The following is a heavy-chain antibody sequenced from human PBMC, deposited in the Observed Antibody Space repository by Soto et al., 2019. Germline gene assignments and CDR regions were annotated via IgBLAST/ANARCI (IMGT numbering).Heavy chain of an antibody. J-gene: IGHJ4*02. V-gene: IGHV4-31*03. CDR1: GGSINSGGYC. D-gene: IGHD5-18*01. CDR3: SRGILV. Sequence: QVQLQESGPGLVKPSQTLSLTCTVSGGSINSGGYCWSWIRQHPGKGLDWIGCISYGGSTSYNPSLKSRVTISVDTSKSQFSLQLTSVTAADTAVYYCSRGILVWGQGALITVSS. CDR2: ISYGGST.